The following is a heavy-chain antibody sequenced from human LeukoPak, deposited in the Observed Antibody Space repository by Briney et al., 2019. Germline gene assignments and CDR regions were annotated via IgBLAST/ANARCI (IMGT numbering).Heavy chain of an antibody. CDR2: ISSSSTI. V-gene: IGHV3-48*01. Sequence: GGSLRLSCAAPGFTFISFSMNWVPQAPGKGLEWVSYISSSSTIYYAASVKGRFHTSRDNAKNSLYLQMNSLRAEATAVYYCARAGGQGAFDIWGQGTMVTVSS. J-gene: IGHJ3*02. CDR3: ARAGGQGAFDI. D-gene: IGHD3-10*01. CDR1: GFTFISFS.